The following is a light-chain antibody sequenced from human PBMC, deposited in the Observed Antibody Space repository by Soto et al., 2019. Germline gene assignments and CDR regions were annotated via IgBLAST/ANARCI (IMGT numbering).Light chain of an antibody. Sequence: QSVLTQPRSVSGSPGQSVTISCTGTSSNVGSYNFVSWYQQHPGKVPKLLIYDVSKRPSGVPDRFSGSKSGNTASLTISGLQAEDEADYYCCSYEGNYTSYVFGTGTKVTVL. V-gene: IGLV2-11*01. CDR3: CSYEGNYTSYV. CDR1: SSNVGSYNF. CDR2: DVS. J-gene: IGLJ1*01.